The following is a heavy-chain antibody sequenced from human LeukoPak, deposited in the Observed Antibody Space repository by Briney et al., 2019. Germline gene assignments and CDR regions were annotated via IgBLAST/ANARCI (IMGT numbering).Heavy chain of an antibody. CDR3: ASQAAAGLFDY. V-gene: IGHV4-59*11. CDR2: IYYSGST. J-gene: IGHJ4*02. CDR1: GGSISSHY. D-gene: IGHD6-13*01. Sequence: SETLSLTCTVSGGSISSHYWSWIRQPPGKGLEWIGYIYYSGSTNYNPSLKSRVTISVDTSKNQFSLKLSSVTAADTAVYYCASQAAAGLFDYWGQGTLVTVSS.